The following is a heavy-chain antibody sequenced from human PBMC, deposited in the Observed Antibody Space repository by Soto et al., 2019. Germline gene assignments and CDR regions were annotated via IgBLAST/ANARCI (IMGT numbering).Heavy chain of an antibody. D-gene: IGHD1-7*01. CDR2: ISANNGNT. V-gene: IGHV1-18*01. CDR3: ARCGNWNYASDS. CDR1: GYTFTSSG. Sequence: QVQLVQSGPEVKKPGASVKVSCKTSGYTFTSSGISWVRQAPGQGLEWMGWISANNGNTNYAQIVQGRATMTTDTSMSTAYMELRSLRTDDTAVYYCARCGNWNYASDSWGQGTLVTVAS. J-gene: IGHJ4*02.